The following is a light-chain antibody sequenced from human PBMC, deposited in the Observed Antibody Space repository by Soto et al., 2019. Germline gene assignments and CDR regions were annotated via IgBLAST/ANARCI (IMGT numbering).Light chain of an antibody. Sequence: AIQLTQSPSSLSASVGDRVTITCRASQGISSALAWYQQKPGKSPNLLIYDVSSLESGVPSRFSGSGSGTDFTLTISSLQPEDFATYYCHQFNTDPALPFGGGPKVDIK. V-gene: IGKV1-13*02. CDR1: QGISSA. CDR3: HQFNTDPALP. CDR2: DVS. J-gene: IGKJ4*01.